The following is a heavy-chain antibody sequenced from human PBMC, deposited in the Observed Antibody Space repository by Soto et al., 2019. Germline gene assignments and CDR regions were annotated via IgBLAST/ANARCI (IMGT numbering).Heavy chain of an antibody. J-gene: IGHJ2*01. CDR1: GGTFSSYA. CDR3: ARTIYYYDSSRPDGDHWYFDL. V-gene: IGHV1-69*12. CDR2: IIPIFGTA. Sequence: QVQLVQSGAEVKKPGSSVKVSCKASGGTFSSYAISWVRQAPGQGLEWMGGIIPIFGTANYAQKFQGRVTITADESTSTAYMELSSLRSEDTAVYYCARTIYYYDSSRPDGDHWYFDLWGRGTLVTVSS. D-gene: IGHD3-22*01.